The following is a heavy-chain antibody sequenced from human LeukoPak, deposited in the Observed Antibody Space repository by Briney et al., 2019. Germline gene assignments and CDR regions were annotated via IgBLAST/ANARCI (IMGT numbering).Heavy chain of an antibody. D-gene: IGHD2-2*01. CDR1: GYTFTSYY. Sequence: GASVKVSCKASGYTFTSYYMHWVRQAPGQGLGWMGIINPSGGSTSYAQKFQGRVTMTRDMSTSTVYMELSSLRSEDTAVYYCAREVHCSSTSCRYLALDIWGQGTMVTVSS. CDR2: INPSGGST. J-gene: IGHJ3*02. CDR3: AREVHCSSTSCRYLALDI. V-gene: IGHV1-46*01.